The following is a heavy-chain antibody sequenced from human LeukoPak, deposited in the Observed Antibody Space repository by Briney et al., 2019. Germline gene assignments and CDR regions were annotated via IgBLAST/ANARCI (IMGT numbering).Heavy chain of an antibody. CDR3: AKDRYSISWYGRTGLDY. V-gene: IGHV3-48*04. J-gene: IGHJ4*02. CDR1: GFTFSDYS. Sequence: GGSLRLSCAASGFTFSDYSMDWVRQAPGKGLEWVSYISSSSSTIYYTDSVKGRFTISRDNGRNSLYLQMNSLRAEDTAVYYCAKDRYSISWYGRTGLDYWGQGTLVTVSS. CDR2: ISSSSSTI. D-gene: IGHD6-13*01.